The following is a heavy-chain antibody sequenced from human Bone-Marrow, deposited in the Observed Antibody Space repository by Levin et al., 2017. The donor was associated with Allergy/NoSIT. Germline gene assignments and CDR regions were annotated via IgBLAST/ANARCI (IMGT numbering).Heavy chain of an antibody. Sequence: SETLSLTCTVSGGSISSGNYYWSWIRQPAGERLEWIGRIYTSGSTNYNPFLKSRVTISLDTSKNQFSLKLTSVTAADQAVYYCARVGHVRESSGTSWYSFSYYYMDVWGKGTTVTVSS. CDR3: ARVGHVRESSGTSWYSFSYYYMDV. D-gene: IGHD2-2*02. V-gene: IGHV4-61*02. J-gene: IGHJ6*03. CDR2: IYTSGST. CDR1: GGSISSGNYY.